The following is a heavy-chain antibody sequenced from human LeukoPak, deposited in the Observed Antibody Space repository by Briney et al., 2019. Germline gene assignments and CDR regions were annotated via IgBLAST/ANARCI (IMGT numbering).Heavy chain of an antibody. CDR1: GDFITAYY. CDR3: ASNTGTVFDY. CDR2: VYYSGST. Sequence: SETLSLTCAVSGDFITAYYWSWIRQPPGKGLEWIGYVYYSGSTEYNPSLRSRVTISLEMSKHQFSLILTSVTAADTAVYYCASNTGTVFDYWGQGALVTVSS. D-gene: IGHD7-27*01. J-gene: IGHJ4*02. V-gene: IGHV4-59*01.